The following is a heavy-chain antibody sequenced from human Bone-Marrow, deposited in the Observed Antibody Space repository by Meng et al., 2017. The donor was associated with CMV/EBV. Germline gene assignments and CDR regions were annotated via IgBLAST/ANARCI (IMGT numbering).Heavy chain of an antibody. CDR2: IIPIFGTA. D-gene: IGHD3-3*01. V-gene: IGHV1-69*05. CDR1: GGTFSSCA. J-gene: IGHJ6*02. Sequence: SVKVSCKASGGTFSSCAISWVRQAPGQGLEWMGGIIPIFGTANYAQKFQGRVTITTDESTSTAYMELSSLRSEDTAVYYCASGLAVFWSGYYRRGYGMDVWGQGTTVTVSS. CDR3: ASGLAVFWSGYYRRGYGMDV.